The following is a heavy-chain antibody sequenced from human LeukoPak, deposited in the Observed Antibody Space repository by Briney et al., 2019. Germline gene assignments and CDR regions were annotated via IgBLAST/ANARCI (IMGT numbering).Heavy chain of an antibody. V-gene: IGHV4-39*01. CDR2: IYYSGST. J-gene: IGHJ5*02. D-gene: IGHD2-2*01. CDR1: GGSISSSSYY. CDR3: ARRRDCSSTSCKYNWFDP. Sequence: SETLSLTCTVSGGSISSSSYYWGWIRQPPEKGLEWIGSIYYSGSTYYNPSLKSRVTISVDTSKNQFSLKLSSVTAADTAVYYCARRRDCSSTSCKYNWFDPWGQGTLVTVSS.